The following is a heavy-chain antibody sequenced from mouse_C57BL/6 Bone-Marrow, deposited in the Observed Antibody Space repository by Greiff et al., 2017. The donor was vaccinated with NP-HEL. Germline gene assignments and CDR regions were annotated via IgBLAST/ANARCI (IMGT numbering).Heavy chain of an antibody. V-gene: IGHV1-69*01. CDR3: AREGMVTTDAMDY. Sequence: QVQLQQSGAELVMPGASVKLSCKASGYTFTSYWMHWVKQRPGQGLEWIGEIDPSDSYTNYNQKFKGKSTLTVDKSSSTAYMQLSSLTSEDSAVYYCAREGMVTTDAMDYWGQGTSVTVSS. D-gene: IGHD2-2*01. CDR1: GYTFTSYW. J-gene: IGHJ4*01. CDR2: IDPSDSYT.